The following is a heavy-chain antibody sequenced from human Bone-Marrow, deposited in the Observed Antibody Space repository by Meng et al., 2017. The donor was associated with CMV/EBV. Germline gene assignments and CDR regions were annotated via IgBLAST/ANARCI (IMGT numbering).Heavy chain of an antibody. CDR1: GYSFTSYW. CDR2: IYPGDSDT. CDR3: ARTYYYDSSGYYYSLGLFDY. Sequence: GSLRLSCKGSGYSFTSYWIGWVRQMPGKGLEWMGIIYPGDSDTRYSPSFQGQVTISADKSISTAYLQWSSLKASDTAMYYCARTYYYDSSGYYYSLGLFDYWGQGTLVTVSS. J-gene: IGHJ4*02. D-gene: IGHD3-22*01. V-gene: IGHV5-51*01.